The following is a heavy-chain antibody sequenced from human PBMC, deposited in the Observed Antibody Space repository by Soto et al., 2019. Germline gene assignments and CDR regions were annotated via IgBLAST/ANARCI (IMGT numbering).Heavy chain of an antibody. Sequence: QMQLVESGGGVVQPGRSLRLSCAASGFTFSSYAMHWVRQAPGKGLEWVAVISYDGSNKYYADSVKGRFTISRDNSKNTLYLQMNSLRAEDTAVYYCARGTYYDFWSGYAPPLSGMDVWGQGTTVTVSS. CDR1: GFTFSSYA. D-gene: IGHD3-3*01. CDR2: ISYDGSNK. CDR3: ARGTYYDFWSGYAPPLSGMDV. V-gene: IGHV3-30-3*01. J-gene: IGHJ6*02.